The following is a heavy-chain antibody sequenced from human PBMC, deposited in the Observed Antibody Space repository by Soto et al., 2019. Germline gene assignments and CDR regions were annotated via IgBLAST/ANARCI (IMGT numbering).Heavy chain of an antibody. V-gene: IGHV1-69*01. D-gene: IGHD1-1*01. J-gene: IGHJ4*02. CDR3: ARDKSTTGTTWEYYFDY. CDR2: IIPIFGTA. CDR1: GGTFSSYA. Sequence: QVQLVQSGAEVKKPGSSVKVSCKASGGTFSSYAISWVRQAPGQGLEWMGGIIPIFGTANYAQKFQGRVTITADESTSTADMELSSLRSEDTAVYYCARDKSTTGTTWEYYFDYWGQGTLVTVSS.